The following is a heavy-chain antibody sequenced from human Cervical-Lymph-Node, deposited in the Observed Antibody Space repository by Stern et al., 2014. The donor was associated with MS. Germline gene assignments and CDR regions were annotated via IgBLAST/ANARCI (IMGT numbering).Heavy chain of an antibody. CDR1: GGSISGYY. CDR3: ARHQEQLVPFTWFDP. J-gene: IGHJ5*02. D-gene: IGHD6-6*01. V-gene: IGHV4-59*08. CDR2: IYYSGST. Sequence: VQLEESGPGLVKPSETLSLTCTVSGGSISGYYWSWIRQPPGKGLEWIGYIYYSGSTNYNPSLKSRVTISLATSKNQFSLTLSSVTAADTAVYYCARHQEQLVPFTWFDPWGQGTLVTVSS.